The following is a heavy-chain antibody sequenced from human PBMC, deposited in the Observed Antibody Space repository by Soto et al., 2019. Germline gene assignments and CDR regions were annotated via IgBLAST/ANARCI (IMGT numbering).Heavy chain of an antibody. CDR2: INHSGST. Sequence: PSETLSLTCAVYGGSFSGYYWSWIRQPPGKGLEWIGEINHSGSTNYNPSLKSRVTISVDTSKNQFSLKLSSVTAADTAVYYCARGPEASGSYSGSWFDPWGQGTLVTVSS. CDR3: ARGPEASGSYSGSWFDP. CDR1: GGSFSGYY. J-gene: IGHJ5*02. V-gene: IGHV4-34*01. D-gene: IGHD1-26*01.